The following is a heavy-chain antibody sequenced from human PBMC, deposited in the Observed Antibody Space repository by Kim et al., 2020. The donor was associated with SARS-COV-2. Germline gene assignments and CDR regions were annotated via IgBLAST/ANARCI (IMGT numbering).Heavy chain of an antibody. D-gene: IGHD3-22*01. Sequence: LKSRVTISVDTSKNQFSLKLSSVTAADTAVYYCARVLRPNYDSSGYYFDYWGQGTLVTVSS. V-gene: IGHV4-31*02. J-gene: IGHJ4*02. CDR3: ARVLRPNYDSSGYYFDY.